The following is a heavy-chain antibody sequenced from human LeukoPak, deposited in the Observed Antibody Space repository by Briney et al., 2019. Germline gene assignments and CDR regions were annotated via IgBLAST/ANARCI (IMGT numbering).Heavy chain of an antibody. CDR1: GFTFSDYY. V-gene: IGHV3-11*01. Sequence: GGSLRLSCAASGFTFSDYYMSWIRQAPGKGLEGGSYINSSGSTIYYADSVKGRFTIYRDKAKNSLYVQMNRLRAEDTAVYYCARGPMVRGVMVYYYYGMDVWGQGTTVTVSS. CDR2: INSSGSTI. CDR3: ARGPMVRGVMVYYYYGMDV. D-gene: IGHD3-10*01. J-gene: IGHJ6*02.